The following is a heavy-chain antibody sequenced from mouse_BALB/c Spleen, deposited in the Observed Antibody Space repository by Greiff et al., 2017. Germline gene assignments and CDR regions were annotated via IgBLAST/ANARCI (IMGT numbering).Heavy chain of an antibody. J-gene: IGHJ3*01. V-gene: IGHV1-5*01. D-gene: IGHD1-1*01. CDR2: IYPGNSDT. Sequence: EVQLQESGTVLARPGASVKMSCKASGYTFTSYWMHWVKQRPGQGLEWIGAIYPGNSDTSYNQKFKGKAKLTAVTSTSTAYMELSSLTNEDSAVYYCTRHYGSSYGAWFAYWGQGTLVTVSA. CDR1: GYTFTSYW. CDR3: TRHYGSSYGAWFAY.